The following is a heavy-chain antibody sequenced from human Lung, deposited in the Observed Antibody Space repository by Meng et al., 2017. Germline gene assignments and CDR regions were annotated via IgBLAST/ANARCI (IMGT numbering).Heavy chain of an antibody. CDR3: ARAVDSYATCYFDY. V-gene: IGHV3-21*01. D-gene: IGHD5-18*01. J-gene: IGHJ4*02. Sequence: EVQLVESGGGPVKPGGSRRLAGEASGFTFNTYTMNWVRQAPGKGLEWVSCIRSINNYIYYADSVKGRFTISRDNAKNSLYLEMNSLRAEDTAVYYCARAVDSYATCYFDYWGQGTLVTVSS. CDR1: GFTFNTYT. CDR2: IRSINNYI.